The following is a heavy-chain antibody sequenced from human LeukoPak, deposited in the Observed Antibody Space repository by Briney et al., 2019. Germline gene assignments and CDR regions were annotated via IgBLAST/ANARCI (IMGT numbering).Heavy chain of an antibody. CDR3: ARTRYCSSTSCYDYGMDV. Sequence: ASVKVSCKASGYTFSSYGTSWVRQAPGQGLEWMGWISAYNGNTNYAQKLQGRVTMTTDTSTSTAYMELRSLRSDDTAAYYCARTRYCSSTSCYDYGMDVWGQGTTVTVSS. J-gene: IGHJ6*02. CDR1: GYTFSSYG. D-gene: IGHD2-2*01. CDR2: ISAYNGNT. V-gene: IGHV1-18*01.